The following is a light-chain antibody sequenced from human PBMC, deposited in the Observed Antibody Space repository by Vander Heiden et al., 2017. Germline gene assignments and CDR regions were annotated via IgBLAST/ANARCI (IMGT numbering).Light chain of an antibody. CDR3: SSYTTSNTLV. V-gene: IGLV2-14*03. CDR2: YVD. J-gene: IGLJ1*01. Sequence: QSVLTQPASVSASPGQSITISCTGTSSDVGSYDYVSWYQQHPGKAPKLMIYYVDNRPSGVANRFSGYKSGNTASPTISGLQTEDEADYFCSSYTTSNTLVFATGTKVTVL. CDR1: SSDVGSYDY.